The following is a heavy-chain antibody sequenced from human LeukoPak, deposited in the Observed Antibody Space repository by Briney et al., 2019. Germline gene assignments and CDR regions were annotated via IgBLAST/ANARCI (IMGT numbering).Heavy chain of an antibody. V-gene: IGHV3-23*01. J-gene: IGHJ4*02. D-gene: IGHD6-13*01. Sequence: PSETLSLTCTVSGASVSSGSYFWSWVRQAPGKGLEWVSGIGGYGGGTNYADSVKGRFTISRDHSKNTFYLQMNSLRVEDTAIYYCAKVDWGSSWNNPDCWGQGTLVIVSS. CDR1: GASVSSGSYF. CDR3: AKVDWGSSWNNPDC. CDR2: IGGYGGGT.